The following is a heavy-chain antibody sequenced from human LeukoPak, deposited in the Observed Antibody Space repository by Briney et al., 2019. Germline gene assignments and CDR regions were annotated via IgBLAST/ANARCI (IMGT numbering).Heavy chain of an antibody. V-gene: IGHV3-21*01. CDR2: ISSGSSYI. CDR1: GFTFNSYS. Sequence: GGSLRLSCAASGFTFNSYSMNWVRQAPGKGLEWVSSISSGSSYIYYADSVKGRFTISRDNAKNTLYLQVNNLRAEDTAVYYCARGPNSNWSGLDFWGQGTLLTVSS. CDR3: ARGPNSNWSGLDF. J-gene: IGHJ4*02. D-gene: IGHD6-6*01.